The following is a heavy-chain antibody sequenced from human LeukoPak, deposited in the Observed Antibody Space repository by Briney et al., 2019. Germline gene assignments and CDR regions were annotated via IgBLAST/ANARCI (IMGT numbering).Heavy chain of an antibody. V-gene: IGHV3-23*01. CDR3: AKDFSYYYDSSGYYCDY. CDR2: ISGSGGST. CDR1: GFTFSSYA. Sequence: PGGSLRLSCAASGFTFSSYAMSWVRQAPGKGVEWVSAISGSGGSTYYADSVKGRFTISRDNSKNTLYLQMNSLRAEDTAVYYCAKDFSYYYDSSGYYCDYWGQGTLVTVSS. D-gene: IGHD3-22*01. J-gene: IGHJ4*02.